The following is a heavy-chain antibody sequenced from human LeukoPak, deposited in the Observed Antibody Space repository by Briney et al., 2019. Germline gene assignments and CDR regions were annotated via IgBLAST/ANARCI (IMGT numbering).Heavy chain of an antibody. D-gene: IGHD6-6*01. Sequence: GESLKISCKASGYSFTSYWIGWVRQMPGKGLEWMGVIYPGASDTRYSPSFQGQVTISADKSISTAYLQWSSLKASDTAVYYCAKGLMDSSSSYFDYWGQGTLVTVSS. CDR1: GYSFTSYW. CDR3: AKGLMDSSSSYFDY. V-gene: IGHV5-51*01. CDR2: IYPGASDT. J-gene: IGHJ4*02.